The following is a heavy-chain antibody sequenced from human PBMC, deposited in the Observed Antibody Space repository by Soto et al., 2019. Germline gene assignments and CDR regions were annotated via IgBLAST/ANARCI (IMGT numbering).Heavy chain of an antibody. Sequence: SETLSLTCAVYGGSFSGYYWSWIRQPPGKGLEWIGEINHSGSTNYNPSLKSRVTISVDTSKNQFSLKLSSVTAADTAVYYCASGRGRGVIIRVFYYWGQGNLDT. CDR1: GGSFSGYY. CDR3: ASGRGRGVIIRVFYY. V-gene: IGHV4-34*01. CDR2: INHSGST. D-gene: IGHD3-10*01. J-gene: IGHJ4*02.